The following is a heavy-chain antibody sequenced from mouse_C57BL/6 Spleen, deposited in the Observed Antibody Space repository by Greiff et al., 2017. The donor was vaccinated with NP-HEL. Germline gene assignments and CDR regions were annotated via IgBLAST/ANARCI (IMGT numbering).Heavy chain of an antibody. V-gene: IGHV1-80*01. CDR2: IYPGDGDT. J-gene: IGHJ3*01. Sequence: QVHVKQSGAELVKPGASVKISCKASGYAFSSYWMNWVKQRPGKGLEWIGQIYPGDGDTNYNGKFKGKATLTADKSSSTAYMQLSSLTSEDSAVYFCARERAFAYWGQGTLVTVSA. CDR3: ARERAFAY. CDR1: GYAFSSYW.